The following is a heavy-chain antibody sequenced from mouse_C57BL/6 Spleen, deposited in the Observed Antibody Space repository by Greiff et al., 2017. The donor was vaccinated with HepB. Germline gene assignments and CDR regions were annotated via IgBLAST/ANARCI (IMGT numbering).Heavy chain of an antibody. D-gene: IGHD1-1*01. V-gene: IGHV1-15*01. J-gene: IGHJ2*01. Sequence: QVQLQQSGAELVRPGASVTLSCKASGYTFTDYEMHWVKQTPGHGLEWIGAIDPETGGTAYNQKFKGKAILTADKSSSTAYMELRSLTSEDSAVYYCTRGGFTVHFDYWGQGTTLTVSS. CDR3: TRGGFTVHFDY. CDR2: IDPETGGT. CDR1: GYTFTDYE.